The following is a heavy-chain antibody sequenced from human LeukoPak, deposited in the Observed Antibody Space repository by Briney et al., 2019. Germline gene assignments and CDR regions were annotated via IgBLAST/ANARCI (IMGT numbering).Heavy chain of an antibody. CDR3: AKALRRDGYMRGGYFDY. CDR2: VSRSGSAI. CDR1: GFTFSSYS. J-gene: IGHJ4*02. Sequence: GGSLRLSCAASGFTFSSYSMTWVRQAPGKGLEWVSFVSRSGSAINYADSVKGRFTISRDNPENSLFLQMNSLRAEDTALYYCAKALRRDGYMRGGYFDYWGQGTLVTVSS. D-gene: IGHD5-24*01. V-gene: IGHV3-48*01.